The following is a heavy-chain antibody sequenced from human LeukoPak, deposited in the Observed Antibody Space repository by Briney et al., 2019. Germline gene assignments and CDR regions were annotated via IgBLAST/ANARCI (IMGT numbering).Heavy chain of an antibody. Sequence: PGGSLRLSCAASGFTFSSYAMSWGRQAPGKVLEWVSAISGSGGSTYYADSVKGRFTISRDNSKNTLYLQMNSLRAEDTAVYYCAKGIQLWLGPFDYWGQGTLVTVSS. CDR1: GFTFSSYA. V-gene: IGHV3-23*01. J-gene: IGHJ4*02. CDR2: ISGSGGST. D-gene: IGHD5-18*01. CDR3: AKGIQLWLGPFDY.